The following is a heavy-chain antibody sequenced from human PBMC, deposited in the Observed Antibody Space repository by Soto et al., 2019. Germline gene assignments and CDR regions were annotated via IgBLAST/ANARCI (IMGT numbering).Heavy chain of an antibody. CDR3: AKDNLWGGYGDYFYYYMDV. V-gene: IGHV3-30*18. Sequence: QVQLVESGGGVVQPGRSLRLSCAASGFTFSSYGMHWVRQAPGKGLEWVAVISYDGSNKYYADSVKGRFTISRDNSKNTLYLHMNSLRAEDTAVYYCAKDNLWGGYGDYFYYYMDVWGKGTTVTVSS. D-gene: IGHD3-3*01. CDR1: GFTFSSYG. CDR2: ISYDGSNK. J-gene: IGHJ6*03.